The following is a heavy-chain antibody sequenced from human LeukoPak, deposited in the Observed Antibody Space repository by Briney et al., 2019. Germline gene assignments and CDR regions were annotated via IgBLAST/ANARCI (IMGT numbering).Heavy chain of an antibody. Sequence: PGGSLRLSCAASGFTFSSYSMNWVRQAPGEGLEWVSSISSSSSYIYYADSVKGRFTISRDNAKNSLYLQTNSLRAEDTAVYYCARDSRNYDILTGPDYWGQGTLVTVSS. D-gene: IGHD3-9*01. CDR2: ISSSSSYI. CDR3: ARDSRNYDILTGPDY. J-gene: IGHJ4*02. CDR1: GFTFSSYS. V-gene: IGHV3-21*01.